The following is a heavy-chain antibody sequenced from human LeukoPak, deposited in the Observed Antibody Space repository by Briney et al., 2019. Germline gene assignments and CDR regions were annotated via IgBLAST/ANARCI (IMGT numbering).Heavy chain of an antibody. V-gene: IGHV4-39*07. CDR1: GGSISSSSYY. Sequence: SETLSLTCTVSGGSISSSSYYWGWIRQPPGKGLEWIGSIYYSGSTYYNPSLKSRVTISVDTSKNQFSLKLSSVTAADTAVYYCARVNGCVGGGSCIPRSLGYYFDYWGQGTLVTVSS. D-gene: IGHD2-15*01. CDR2: IYYSGST. CDR3: ARVNGCVGGGSCIPRSLGYYFDY. J-gene: IGHJ4*02.